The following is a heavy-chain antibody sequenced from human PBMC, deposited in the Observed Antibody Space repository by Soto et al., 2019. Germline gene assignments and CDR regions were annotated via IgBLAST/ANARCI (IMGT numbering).Heavy chain of an antibody. D-gene: IGHD1-26*01. V-gene: IGHV1-2*02. CDR2: IGPETGAT. CDR1: GYTFTGHY. J-gene: IGHJ4*02. Sequence: ASVKVSCRASGYTFTGHYIHWVRQAPEQGPEWMGEIGPETGATRYAQKFQGRVTMTRDMSITTVYMELNNLSPDDTAVYYCGRGRSGQIVVFYWGQGTPVTVSS. CDR3: GRGRSGQIVVFY.